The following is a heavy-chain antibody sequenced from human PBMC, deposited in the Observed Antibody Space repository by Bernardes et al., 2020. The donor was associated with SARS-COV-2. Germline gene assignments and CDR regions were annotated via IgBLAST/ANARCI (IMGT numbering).Heavy chain of an antibody. CDR1: GGSISSYY. J-gene: IGHJ4*02. CDR3: ARDERPYDSSGYYGY. D-gene: IGHD3-22*01. V-gene: IGHV4-4*07. Sequence: SEPLSLTCTVSGGSISSYYWSWIRQPAGKGLEWIGRIYTSGSTNYNPSLKSRVTMSVDTSKNQFSLKLSSVTAADTAVYYCARDERPYDSSGYYGYWGQGTLVTVSS. CDR2: IYTSGST.